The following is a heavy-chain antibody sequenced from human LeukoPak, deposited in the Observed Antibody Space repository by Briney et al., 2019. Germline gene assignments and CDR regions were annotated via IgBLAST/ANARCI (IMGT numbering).Heavy chain of an antibody. D-gene: IGHD6-13*01. CDR2: IYYSGST. Sequence: SETLSLTCTVSGGSISSYYWSWIRQPPGKGLEWIGYIYYSGSTSYNPSLKSRVTISVDTSKKQFSLKLSSVTAADTAVYYCARDVVAAVGSFDYWGQGILVTVSS. CDR1: GGSISSYY. V-gene: IGHV4-59*12. J-gene: IGHJ4*02. CDR3: ARDVVAAVGSFDY.